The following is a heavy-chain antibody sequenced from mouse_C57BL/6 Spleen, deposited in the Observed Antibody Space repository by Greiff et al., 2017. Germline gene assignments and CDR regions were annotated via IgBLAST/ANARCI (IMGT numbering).Heavy chain of an antibody. CDR2: FYPGSGSI. D-gene: IGHD2-5*01. V-gene: IGHV1-62-2*01. CDR3: ARYEEAYYSNDCLAY. CDR1: GYTFTEYT. Sequence: VQLQQSGAELVKPGASVKLSCKASGYTFTEYTIHWVKQRSGQGLEWIGWFYPGSGSIKYNEKFTDKATLTADKSSSTVYMGLSRLTAEHTAVYFGARYEEAYYSNDCLAYWGQGTLVTVSA. J-gene: IGHJ3*01.